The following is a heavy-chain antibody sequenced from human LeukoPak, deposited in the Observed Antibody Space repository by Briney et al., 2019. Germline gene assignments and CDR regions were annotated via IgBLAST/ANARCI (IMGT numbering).Heavy chain of an antibody. CDR1: GFTFSNYA. D-gene: IGHD4/OR15-4a*01. Sequence: QSGGSLRLSCAASGFTFSNYAMSWVPQAPGKGLEWVSAISGSGGSTYYADPVKGRFTISRDNSKNTLYLKMNSLRGEETAVYYCASHHDYGDVAAPYFQHWGQGTLVTVSS. CDR3: ASHHDYGDVAAPYFQH. J-gene: IGHJ1*01. V-gene: IGHV3-23*01. CDR2: ISGSGGST.